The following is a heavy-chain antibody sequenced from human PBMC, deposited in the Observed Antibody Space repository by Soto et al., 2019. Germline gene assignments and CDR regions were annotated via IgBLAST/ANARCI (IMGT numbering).Heavy chain of an antibody. Sequence: SVKVSCKASGGTFSSYAISWVRQAPGQGLEWMGGIIPIFGTANYAQKFQGRVTITADESTSTAYMELSSLRSEDTAVYYCAKPLPLSSSRGVYYYYGMDVWGQGTTVTVSS. V-gene: IGHV1-69*13. CDR1: GGTFSSYA. D-gene: IGHD6-6*01. CDR2: IIPIFGTA. CDR3: AKPLPLSSSRGVYYYYGMDV. J-gene: IGHJ6*02.